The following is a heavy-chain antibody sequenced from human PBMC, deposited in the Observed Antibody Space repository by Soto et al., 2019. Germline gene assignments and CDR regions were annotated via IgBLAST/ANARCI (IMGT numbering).Heavy chain of an antibody. CDR3: AKQDSSGYYRYFDY. V-gene: IGHV3-30*18. CDR2: ISYDGSYK. Sequence: QVQLVESGGGVDQPGRSLRLSCAASGFTFSNYGRHWVQQAPCKGLEWVAVISYDGSYKYYGDSVKGRFTISRDNSKNTLYLQMNSLRAEDTAVYYCAKQDSSGYYRYFDYWVPGTLVTVSS. CDR1: GFTFSNYG. D-gene: IGHD3-22*01. J-gene: IGHJ4*02.